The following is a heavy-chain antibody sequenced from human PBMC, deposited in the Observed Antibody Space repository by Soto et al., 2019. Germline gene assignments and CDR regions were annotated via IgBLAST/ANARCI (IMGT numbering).Heavy chain of an antibody. CDR3: ALRYDYRFY. Sequence: PSETLSLTCAVYGGSFSGYYLSWIRQPPGKGLEWIGEINHSGSTNYNPSLKSRVTISMDTSKNQFSLNLSSVTAADTAVYYCALRYDYRFYWGQGTLVTVSS. J-gene: IGHJ4*02. CDR1: GGSFSGYY. V-gene: IGHV4-34*09. D-gene: IGHD4-4*01. CDR2: INHSGST.